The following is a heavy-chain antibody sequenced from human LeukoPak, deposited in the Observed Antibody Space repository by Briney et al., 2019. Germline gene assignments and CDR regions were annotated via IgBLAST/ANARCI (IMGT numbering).Heavy chain of an antibody. V-gene: IGHV3-21*01. CDR1: GFTFSTYS. CDR3: AGDYGDSLYYNYGMDV. J-gene: IGHJ6*02. Sequence: GGSLRLSCAASGFTFSTYSVNWVRLAPGKGLEWVSSISTSGAYIYYADSVKGRFTISRDNARNSLYLQMHSLRAEDTAVFYCAGDYGDSLYYNYGMDVWGQGTTVTVYS. CDR2: ISTSGAYI. D-gene: IGHD4-17*01.